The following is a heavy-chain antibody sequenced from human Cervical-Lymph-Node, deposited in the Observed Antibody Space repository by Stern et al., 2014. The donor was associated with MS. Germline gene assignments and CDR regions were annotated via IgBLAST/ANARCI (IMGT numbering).Heavy chain of an antibody. V-gene: IGHV1-18*01. CDR2: ISGYNGDT. Sequence: QVQLVESGAEVKKPGASVKVSCKASGYTFSTFGISWVRQAPGQGLERMGWISGYNGDTNYAEKVQGRVTMTTHTSHATAFTALRSLGSDDTAVYYCARDPRIAMAGTGGEFDTWGQGTLVTVSS. CDR1: GYTFSTFG. D-gene: IGHD6-19*01. CDR3: ARDPRIAMAGTGGEFDT. J-gene: IGHJ5*02.